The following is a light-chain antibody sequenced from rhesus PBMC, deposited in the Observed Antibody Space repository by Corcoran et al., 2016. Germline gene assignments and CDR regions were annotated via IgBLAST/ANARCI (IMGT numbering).Light chain of an antibody. V-gene: IGKV1-25*01. CDR2: EAS. CDR1: QGITND. CDR3: QHYYSIPYS. J-gene: IGKJ2*01. Sequence: DIQMTQSPSSLSASVGDRVTISCRASQGITNDLAWYQQKAGETPKLLIYEASSLQSGIPSRFSGSVSVTDVTLTISSLQSEDFATYSCQHYYSIPYSFGQVTKVEIK.